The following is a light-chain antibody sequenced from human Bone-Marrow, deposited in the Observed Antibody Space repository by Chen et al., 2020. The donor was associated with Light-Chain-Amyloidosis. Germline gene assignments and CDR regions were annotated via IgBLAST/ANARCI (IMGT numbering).Light chain of an antibody. CDR3: QSADSSGTYEVI. Sequence: SYELTQPPSVSLSPGQTARITCSGDDLPTKYAYWYQQKPGQAPVLVIHRDTERPSGNSERFSGSSSGTTATLTISGVQAEDEADYHCQSADSSGTYEVIFGGGTKLTVL. J-gene: IGLJ2*01. CDR2: RDT. V-gene: IGLV3-25*03. CDR1: DLPTKY.